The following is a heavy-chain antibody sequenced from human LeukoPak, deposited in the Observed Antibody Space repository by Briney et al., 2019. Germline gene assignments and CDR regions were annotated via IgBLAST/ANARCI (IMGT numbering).Heavy chain of an antibody. Sequence: GGSLRHSCATSGFTFNVARKNWVRPAPGKGLEWVGRSQNTGSGWTTDYGAPVKGRFTILRDDSKRTVYLQMNSLKTEDTAVYYCIRVKSWDKRFYLDSWGQGTLVTVSS. V-gene: IGHV3-15*01. J-gene: IGHJ4*02. D-gene: IGHD1-26*01. CDR1: GFTFNVAR. CDR3: IRVKSWDKRFYLDS. CDR2: SQNTGSGWTT.